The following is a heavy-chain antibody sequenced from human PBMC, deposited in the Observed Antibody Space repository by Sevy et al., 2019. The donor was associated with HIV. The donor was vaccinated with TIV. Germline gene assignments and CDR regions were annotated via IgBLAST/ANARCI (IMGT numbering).Heavy chain of an antibody. CDR2: ISSSGSTI. V-gene: IGHV3-48*03. CDR3: ARDDRGYSGYDRGNFDY. Sequence: GGSLRLSCAASGFTFSSYEMNWVRQAPGKGLEWDSYISSSGSTIYYADSVKGRFTISRDNAKNSLYLQMNSLRAEDTAVYYCARDDRGYSGYDRGNFDYWGQGTLVTVSS. D-gene: IGHD5-12*01. CDR1: GFTFSSYE. J-gene: IGHJ4*02.